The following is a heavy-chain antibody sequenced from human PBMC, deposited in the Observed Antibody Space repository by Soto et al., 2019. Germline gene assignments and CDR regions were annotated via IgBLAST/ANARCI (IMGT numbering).Heavy chain of an antibody. Sequence: QVQLVESGGGVVQPGRSLRLSCAASGFTFSSYAMHWVRQAPGKGLEWVAVISYDGSNKYYADSVKGRFTISRDNSKNTLYLQMNSLRAEDTAVYYCARDFRRYSYGYYGMDVWDQGTTVTVSS. J-gene: IGHJ6*02. V-gene: IGHV3-30-3*01. D-gene: IGHD5-18*01. CDR3: ARDFRRYSYGYYGMDV. CDR2: ISYDGSNK. CDR1: GFTFSSYA.